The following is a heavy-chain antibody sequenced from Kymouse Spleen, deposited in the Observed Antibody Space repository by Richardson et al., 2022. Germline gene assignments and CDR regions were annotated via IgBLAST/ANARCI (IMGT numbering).Heavy chain of an antibody. CDR3: ARRDYYGSGSYGYYYGMDV. CDR1: GFTFSSYG. V-gene: IGHV3-33*01. Sequence: QVQLVESGGGVVQPGRSLRLSCAASGFTFSSYGMHWVRQAPGKGLEWVAVIWYDGSNKYYADSVKGRFTISRDNSKNTLYLQMNSLRAEDTAVYYCARRDYYGSGSYGYYYGMDVWGQGTTVTVSS. J-gene: IGHJ6*02. D-gene: IGHD3-10*01. CDR2: IWYDGSNK.